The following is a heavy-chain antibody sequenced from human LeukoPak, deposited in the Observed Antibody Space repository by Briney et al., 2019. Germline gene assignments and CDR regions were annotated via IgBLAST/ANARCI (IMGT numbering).Heavy chain of an antibody. J-gene: IGHJ4*02. Sequence: GGSLRLSCAASGFTFSTYWMHWVRQAPGKGLVWVSLINSGGDDTRYADSVKGRFTISRDNAKNTLYLQMNSLRAEDTAVYYCARRIGYSSGHSAVYYFDYRGQGTLVTVSS. CDR2: INSGGDDT. V-gene: IGHV3-74*01. CDR1: GFTFSTYW. D-gene: IGHD6-19*01. CDR3: ARRIGYSSGHSAVYYFDY.